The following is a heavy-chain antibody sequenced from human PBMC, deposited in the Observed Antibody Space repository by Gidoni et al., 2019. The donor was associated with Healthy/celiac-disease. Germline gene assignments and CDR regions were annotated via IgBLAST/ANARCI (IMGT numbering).Heavy chain of an antibody. D-gene: IGHD5-18*01. J-gene: IGHJ4*02. CDR1: GFTFSSYA. CDR3: AKLGGYSYGSDY. CDR2: ISGSGGST. Sequence: EVQLLESGGGLVQPGGSLRLSCAASGFTFSSYAMRWFRQAPGKGLEWVSAISGSGGSTYYADYVKGRFTISRDNSKNTLYLQMNSLRAEDTAVYYCAKLGGYSYGSDYWGQGTLVTVSS. V-gene: IGHV3-23*01.